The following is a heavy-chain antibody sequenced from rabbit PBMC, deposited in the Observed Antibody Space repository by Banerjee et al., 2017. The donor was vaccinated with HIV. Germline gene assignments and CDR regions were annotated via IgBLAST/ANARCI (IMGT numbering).Heavy chain of an antibody. Sequence: QSLEESGGDLVKPGASLTLTCTASGLDFSSSYWICWVRQAPGKGLEWIACIDVSRSGSTYYASWAKGRFTVSKTSSTTGTLQMTSLTAADTATYFCARDPAGREDFNLWGPGTLVTVS. J-gene: IGHJ4*01. CDR3: ARDPAGREDFNL. CDR1: GLDFSSSYW. CDR2: IDVSRSGST. D-gene: IGHD4-2*01. V-gene: IGHV1S40*01.